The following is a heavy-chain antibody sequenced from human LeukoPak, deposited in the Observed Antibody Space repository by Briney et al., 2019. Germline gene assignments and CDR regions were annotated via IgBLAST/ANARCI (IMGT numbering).Heavy chain of an antibody. J-gene: IGHJ5*02. V-gene: IGHV1-18*01. CDR3: ERERGAYVANLFDP. D-gene: IGHD5-12*01. CDR2: ISAYNGNT. Sequence: ASVKVSCKASGYTFTSYGISWVRQAPGHRLEWMGWISAYNGNTNYAQKLQGRVTMTTDTSTSTAYMELRSRRSDDTAVYYCERERGAYVANLFDPWGQGTLLTVPS. CDR1: GYTFTSYG.